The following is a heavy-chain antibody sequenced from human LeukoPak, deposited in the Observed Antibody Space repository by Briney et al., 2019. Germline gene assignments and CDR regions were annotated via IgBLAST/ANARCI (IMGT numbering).Heavy chain of an antibody. CDR3: ARSNTDGFVYWFPDL. J-gene: IGHJ2*01. CDR1: GYTFTSHY. D-gene: IGHD2-8*02. CDR2: IHPSGGST. Sequence: GASVKVSCKASGYTFTSHYMHWVRQVPGQGLEWMGIIHPSGGSTTYAQSFQGRVTMTRDTSTSTVYMELSSLRSEDTAVYFCARSNTDGFVYWFPDLWGRGTLVTVSS. V-gene: IGHV1-46*01.